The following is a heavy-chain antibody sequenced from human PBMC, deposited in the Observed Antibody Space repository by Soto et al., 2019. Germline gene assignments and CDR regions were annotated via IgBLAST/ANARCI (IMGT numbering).Heavy chain of an antibody. CDR2: ISYDGSNK. Sequence: GGSLRLSCAASGFTFSSYGMHWVRQAPGKGLEWVAVISYDGSNKYYADSVKGRFTISRDNSKNTLYLQMNSLRAEDTAVYYCAKDMSWGFRFAAGVQIPYGMDVWGQGTTVTVSS. CDR3: AKDMSWGFRFAAGVQIPYGMDV. D-gene: IGHD6-13*01. J-gene: IGHJ6*02. V-gene: IGHV3-30*18. CDR1: GFTFSSYG.